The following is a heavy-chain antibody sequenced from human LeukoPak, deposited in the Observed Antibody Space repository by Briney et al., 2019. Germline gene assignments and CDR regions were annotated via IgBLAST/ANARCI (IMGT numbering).Heavy chain of an antibody. J-gene: IGHJ4*02. CDR3: ARVPIELGMGYFDY. CDR1: GGSISSYS. Sequence: PSETLSLTCIVSGGSISSYSWNWIRQSPGKGLEWVGYVSHSGTTSYNSSLKSRVTISVDTSKNQFSLRLSSVTAADTAVYYCARVPIELGMGYFDYWGQGTLVTVSS. CDR2: VSHSGTT. D-gene: IGHD7-27*01. V-gene: IGHV4-59*01.